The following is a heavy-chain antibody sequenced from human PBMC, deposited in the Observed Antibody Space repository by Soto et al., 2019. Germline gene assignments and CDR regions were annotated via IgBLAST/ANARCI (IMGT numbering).Heavy chain of an antibody. D-gene: IGHD3-3*01. J-gene: IGHJ6*02. V-gene: IGHV1-69*13. Sequence: ASVKVSCKASGGTFSSYAISWVRQAPGQGLEWMGGIIPIFGTANYAQKFQGRVTITADESTSTAYMELSSLRSEDTAVYYCARDRGWSGYYHYYYGMDVWGQGTTVTVSS. CDR2: IIPIFGTA. CDR3: ARDRGWSGYYHYYYGMDV. CDR1: GGTFSSYA.